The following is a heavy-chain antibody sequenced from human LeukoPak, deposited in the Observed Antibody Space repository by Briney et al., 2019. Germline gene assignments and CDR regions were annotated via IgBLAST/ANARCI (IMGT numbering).Heavy chain of an antibody. V-gene: IGHV3-23*01. J-gene: IGHJ4*02. D-gene: IGHD6-19*01. CDR2: ISGSGGST. CDR1: RFTFSSCA. CDR3: AKGSYSSGWYESDY. Sequence: PGGSLRLSCAASRFTFSSCAMTWVRQAPGKGLEWVSGISGSGGSTYYADSVKGRFTISRDNSKNTLYLQMNSLRAEDTAVYYCAKGSYSSGWYESDYWGQGTLVTVSS.